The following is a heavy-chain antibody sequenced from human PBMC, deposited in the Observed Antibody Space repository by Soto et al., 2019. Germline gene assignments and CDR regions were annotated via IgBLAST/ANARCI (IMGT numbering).Heavy chain of an antibody. CDR3: AKDFDYGDSYGMDV. J-gene: IGHJ6*02. CDR1: GFTFSSYG. D-gene: IGHD4-17*01. Sequence: QVQLVESGGGVVQPGRSLRLSCAASGFTFSSYGMHWVRQAPGKGLEWVAVISYDGSNKYYADSVKGRFTISRDNSKNTLYLQMNSLRAEDTAVYYCAKDFDYGDSYGMDVWGQGTTVTVSS. V-gene: IGHV3-30*18. CDR2: ISYDGSNK.